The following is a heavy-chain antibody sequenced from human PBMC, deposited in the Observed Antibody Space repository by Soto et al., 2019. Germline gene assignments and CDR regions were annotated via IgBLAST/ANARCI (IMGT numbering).Heavy chain of an antibody. J-gene: IGHJ4*02. Sequence: SVKVSCKASGFTFTSSAFQWVRQARGQRLEWIGWIAVGSGHTNYAQRFQDRVTLTRDMSTATTYMELSRLTSEDTAIYYCAADATAWQQMVPSDYWGQGTLVTVSS. CDR3: AADATAWQQMVPSDY. V-gene: IGHV1-58*01. D-gene: IGHD2-8*01. CDR1: GFTFTSSA. CDR2: IAVGSGHT.